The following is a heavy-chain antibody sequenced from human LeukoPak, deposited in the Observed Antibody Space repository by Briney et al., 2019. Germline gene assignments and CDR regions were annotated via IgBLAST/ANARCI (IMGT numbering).Heavy chain of an antibody. CDR1: GGSFSSDS. V-gene: IGHV4-34*01. J-gene: IGHJ4*02. D-gene: IGHD5-18*01. CDR3: ARHFRGYPYYFDY. Sequence: SETLSLTCAVYGGSFSSDSWSWIRQPPGRGLEWIGDINHSGNTNYNPSLKSRVTISVDTSKNQFSLKLASVIAADTAVYYCARHFRGYPYYFDYWGQGTLVTVSS. CDR2: INHSGNT.